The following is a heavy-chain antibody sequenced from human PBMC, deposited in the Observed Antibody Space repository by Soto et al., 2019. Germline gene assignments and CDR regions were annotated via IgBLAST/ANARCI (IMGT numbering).Heavy chain of an antibody. CDR3: ARWNTVVTDY. V-gene: IGHV3-30-3*01. J-gene: IGHJ4*02. Sequence: QVQLVESGGGVVQPGRSLRLSYAASGFTFSSYAMHWVRQAPGKGLEWVAVISYDGSNKYYADSVKGRFTISRDNSKNTLYLQMNSLRAEDTAVYYCARWNTVVTDYWGQGTLVTVSS. CDR1: GFTFSSYA. D-gene: IGHD2-15*01. CDR2: ISYDGSNK.